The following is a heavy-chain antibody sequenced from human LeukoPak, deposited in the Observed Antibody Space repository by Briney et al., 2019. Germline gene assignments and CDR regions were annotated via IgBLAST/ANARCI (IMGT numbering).Heavy chain of an antibody. J-gene: IGHJ4*02. D-gene: IGHD4-17*01. CDR1: GSISSSSYY. CDR3: ARLDGDPTRFDY. Sequence: GSISSSSYYWGWIRQPPGKGLEWIGSIYYSGSTYYNPSLKSRVTISVDTSKNQFSLKLSSVTAADTAVYYCARLDGDPTRFDYWGQGTLVTVSS. V-gene: IGHV4-39*01. CDR2: IYYSGST.